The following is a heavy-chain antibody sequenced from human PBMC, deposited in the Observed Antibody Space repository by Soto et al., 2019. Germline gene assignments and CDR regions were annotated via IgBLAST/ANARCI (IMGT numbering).Heavy chain of an antibody. Sequence: QVQLVQSGAEVKKPGDSVKVSCKASGYTFSDCDINWVRQAAGQGLEWMGWMNPYSGNTGYAQKFQGRVTMTTATSITTAYLELSSLTFEDTAIYYCARGRFRRTWFDPWGQGTLVTVSS. CDR2: MNPYSGNT. V-gene: IGHV1-8*01. D-gene: IGHD3-16*01. CDR1: GYTFSDCD. J-gene: IGHJ5*02. CDR3: ARGRFRRTWFDP.